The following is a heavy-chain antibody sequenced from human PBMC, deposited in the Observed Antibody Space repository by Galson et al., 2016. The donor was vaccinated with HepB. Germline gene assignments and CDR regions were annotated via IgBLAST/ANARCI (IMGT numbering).Heavy chain of an antibody. Sequence: SETLSLTCAVYGGSFSGYYWSWIRQPPGKGLEWIGEITHSGSTNYNPSLKSRVTISIDTSKNQFSLKLSSVTAADTAVVYCARGLAWELPWSYGLGVWGQGTTVTVSS. J-gene: IGHJ6*02. D-gene: IGHD1-26*01. CDR2: ITHSGST. V-gene: IGHV4-34*01. CDR3: ARGLAWELPWSYGLGV. CDR1: GGSFSGYY.